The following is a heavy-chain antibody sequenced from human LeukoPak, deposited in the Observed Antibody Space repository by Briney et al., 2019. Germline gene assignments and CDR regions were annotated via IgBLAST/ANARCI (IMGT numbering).Heavy chain of an antibody. V-gene: IGHV3-30*18. CDR2: ITYDGSNE. CDR1: GFTLSTCG. Sequence: PGRSMRLSCAASGFTLSTCGMHWVRQTPGKGLEWVAVITYDGSNENYADSVKGRFTISRDISKNTLYLQMNSLGPEDTAIYYCAKDARRSDGWYFFDHWGQGALVTVSS. J-gene: IGHJ4*02. D-gene: IGHD6-19*01. CDR3: AKDARRSDGWYFFDH.